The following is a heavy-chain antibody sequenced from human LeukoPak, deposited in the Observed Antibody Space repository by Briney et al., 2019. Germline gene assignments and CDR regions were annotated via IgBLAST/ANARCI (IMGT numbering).Heavy chain of an antibody. J-gene: IGHJ4*02. Sequence: SVKVSCKASGGTFSSYAISWVRQAPGQGLEWMGGIIPIFGTANYAQKFQGRVTITADKSTSTAYMELSSLRSEDTAVNYCAREVDTAMGYYFDYWGQGTLVTVSS. CDR3: AREVDTAMGYYFDY. CDR1: GGTFSSYA. CDR2: IIPIFGTA. V-gene: IGHV1-69*06. D-gene: IGHD5-18*01.